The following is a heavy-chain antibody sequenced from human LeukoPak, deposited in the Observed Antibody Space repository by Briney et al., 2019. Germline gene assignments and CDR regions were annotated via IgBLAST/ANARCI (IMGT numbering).Heavy chain of an antibody. J-gene: IGHJ4*02. Sequence: ASVKVSCKASGYTFTDYYIHWVRQAPGQGLEWMGWINPHSGGTNYARLFHGRVTMTRDTSITTAYMELSSLRSEDTAVYYCARLFQRNELNYYDSSGYSLGYWGQGTLVTVSS. V-gene: IGHV1-2*02. CDR1: GYTFTDYY. CDR3: ARLFQRNELNYYDSSGYSLGY. D-gene: IGHD3-22*01. CDR2: INPHSGGT.